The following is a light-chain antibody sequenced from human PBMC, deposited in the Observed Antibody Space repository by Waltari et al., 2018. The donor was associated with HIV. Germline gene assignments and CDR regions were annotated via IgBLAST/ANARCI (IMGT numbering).Light chain of an antibody. J-gene: IGKJ1*01. CDR1: QSISTY. CDR3: QQSYSTPRT. Sequence: DIQMTQSPSSLSASVGDRVTITCRASQSISTYLNWYQQKPWKAPKILVYSAFNLQSGVPSRFSGSGSGTDFTLTISTLQPEDFATYYCQQSYSTPRTFGQGTKVEIK. CDR2: SAF. V-gene: IGKV1-39*01.